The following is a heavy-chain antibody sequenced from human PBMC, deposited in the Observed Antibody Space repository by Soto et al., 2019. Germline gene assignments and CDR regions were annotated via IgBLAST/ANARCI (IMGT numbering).Heavy chain of an antibody. CDR1: GFTFSSYD. D-gene: IGHD1-26*01. Sequence: EVQLVESGGGFVQPGGSLRLSCAASGFTFSSYDMHWVRQVIGKGLEWVAAVGPAGDTHYADSVKGRFIISRENVKNSMFLQRNSLRADDTAVYYCVRAGGVGATWSWFNPWGQGSLVTVSS. J-gene: IGHJ5*02. CDR2: VGPAGDT. CDR3: VRAGGVGATWSWFNP. V-gene: IGHV3-13*01.